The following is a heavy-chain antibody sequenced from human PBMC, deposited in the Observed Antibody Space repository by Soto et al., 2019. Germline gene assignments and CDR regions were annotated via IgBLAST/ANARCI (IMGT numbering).Heavy chain of an antibody. V-gene: IGHV3-33*01. CDR3: GRTSMVWYHGLAV. Sequence: PGGSLRLSCAASGFTFRSYGMHWVRQAPGKGLEWVAVIWYDGSNKYYVDSVKGRFTISRDNSKNTLYLQMNSLRAEDTAVYYCGRTSMVWYHGLAVWGQGTTVPVSS. CDR2: IWYDGSNK. D-gene: IGHD5-18*01. J-gene: IGHJ6*02. CDR1: GFTFRSYG.